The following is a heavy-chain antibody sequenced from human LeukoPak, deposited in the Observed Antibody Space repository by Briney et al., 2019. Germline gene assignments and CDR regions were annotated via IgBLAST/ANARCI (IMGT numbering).Heavy chain of an antibody. Sequence: PGGSLRLSCAASGFTFSTYEMNWVRQAPGKGLEWVSSISSSSSYIYYADSVKGRFTISRDNAKNSLYLQMNSLRAEDTAVYYCARDLRTTADDYYYYYMDVWGKGTTVTVSS. D-gene: IGHD1-7*01. CDR2: ISSSSSYI. J-gene: IGHJ6*03. CDR3: ARDLRTTADDYYYYYMDV. V-gene: IGHV3-21*01. CDR1: GFTFSTYE.